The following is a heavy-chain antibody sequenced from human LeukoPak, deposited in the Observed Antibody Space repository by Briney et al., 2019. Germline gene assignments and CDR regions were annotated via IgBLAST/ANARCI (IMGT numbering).Heavy chain of an antibody. CDR3: ARGRGYCSSTSCYGGDY. D-gene: IGHD2-2*01. Sequence: GASVKVSCKAPGDVFTSYGISWVRQAPGQGLEWMGWISAYNGNTNYAQKFQGRVTMTTDTSTSTAYMELRSLRSDDTAVYYCARGRGYCSSTSCYGGDYWGQGTLVTVSS. CDR2: ISAYNGNT. CDR1: GDVFTSYG. V-gene: IGHV1-18*01. J-gene: IGHJ4*02.